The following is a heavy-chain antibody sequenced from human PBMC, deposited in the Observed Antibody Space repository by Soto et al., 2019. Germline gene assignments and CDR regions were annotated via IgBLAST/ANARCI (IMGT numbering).Heavy chain of an antibody. V-gene: IGHV4-30-2*01. CDR1: GCSISSGGYS. CDR3: ARSRTTVTSYDY. CDR2: IYHSGST. J-gene: IGHJ4*02. D-gene: IGHD4-17*01. Sequence: SETLSLTCAVSGCSISSGGYSWSWIRQPPGKGLEWIGYIYHSGSTYYNPSLKSRVTISVDRSKNQFSLKLSSVTAADTAVYYCARSRTTVTSYDYWGQGTLVTVSS.